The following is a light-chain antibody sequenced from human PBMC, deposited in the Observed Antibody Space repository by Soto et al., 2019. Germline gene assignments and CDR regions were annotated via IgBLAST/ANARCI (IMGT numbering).Light chain of an antibody. CDR2: AAS. CDR1: QSISSY. Sequence: IQMTQSPSSLSASVGDRVTITCRASQSISSYLNWYQQKPGKAPNLLIYAASSLQSGVPSRFSGSGSGTDFTLTISSLQPEDFATYYCQQSYSTLWTFGQGTKVDIK. J-gene: IGKJ1*01. CDR3: QQSYSTLWT. V-gene: IGKV1-39*01.